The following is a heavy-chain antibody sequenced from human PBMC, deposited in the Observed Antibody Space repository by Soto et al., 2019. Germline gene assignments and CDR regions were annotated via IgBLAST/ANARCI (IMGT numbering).Heavy chain of an antibody. V-gene: IGHV5-51*01. D-gene: IGHD6-19*01. CDR1: GYSFTSYW. Sequence: PGESLKISCKGSGYSFTSYWIGWVRQMPGKGLEWMGIIYPGDSDTRYSPSFQGQVTISADKSISTAYLQWSSLKASDTAMYYCAREYSSGWENYYYYGMEVWGQGTTVTVSS. J-gene: IGHJ6*02. CDR2: IYPGDSDT. CDR3: AREYSSGWENYYYYGMEV.